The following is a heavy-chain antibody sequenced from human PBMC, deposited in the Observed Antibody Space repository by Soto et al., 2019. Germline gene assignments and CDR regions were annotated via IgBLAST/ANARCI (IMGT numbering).Heavy chain of an antibody. V-gene: IGHV3-23*01. CDR1: GFTFSSYA. J-gene: IGHJ5*02. CDR2: ISGSGGST. CDR3: AKDWFITIFGVVIAAPKYNWFDP. Sequence: LRLSCAASGFTFSSYAMSWVRQAPGKGLEWVSAISGSGGSTYYADSVKGRFTISRDNSKNTLYLQMNSLRAEDTAVYYCAKDWFITIFGVVIAAPKYNWFDPWGQGTLVTVSS. D-gene: IGHD3-3*01.